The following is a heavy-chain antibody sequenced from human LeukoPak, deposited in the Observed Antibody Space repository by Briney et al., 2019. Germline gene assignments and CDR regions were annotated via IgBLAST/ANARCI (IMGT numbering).Heavy chain of an antibody. CDR2: IIPILGIA. CDR3: ARDLAVGEVVVAAMSNWFDP. V-gene: IGHV1-69*04. Sequence: ASVKVSCKASGGTFSSYAISWVRQAPGQGLEWMGRIIPILGIANYAQKFQGRVTITADKSTSTAYMELSSLRSEDTAVYYCARDLAVGEVVVAAMSNWFDPWGQGTLVTVSS. D-gene: IGHD2-15*01. J-gene: IGHJ5*02. CDR1: GGTFSSYA.